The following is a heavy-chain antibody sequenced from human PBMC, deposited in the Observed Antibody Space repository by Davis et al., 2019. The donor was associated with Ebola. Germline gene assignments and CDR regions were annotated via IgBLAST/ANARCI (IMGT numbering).Heavy chain of an antibody. CDR1: GGSITSSF. CDR3: ARALGLRSGMDV. CDR2: VFYTGST. V-gene: IGHV4-59*01. D-gene: IGHD1-7*01. J-gene: IGHJ6*02. Sequence: MPSETLSLTCTVSGGSITSSFWSWIRQPPGKGLEWIGYVFYTGSTEYNPSLKGRVTLSVDRSKNHFSLNLRSVTAADTAVYYCARALGLRSGMDVWGQGTTVAVSS.